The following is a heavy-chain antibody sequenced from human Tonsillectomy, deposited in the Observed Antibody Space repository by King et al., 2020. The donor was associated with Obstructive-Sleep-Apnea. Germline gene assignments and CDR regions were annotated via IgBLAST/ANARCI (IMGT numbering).Heavy chain of an antibody. J-gene: IGHJ4*02. CDR1: GFTFSSYA. CDR3: VKQGALGATLGYFDY. V-gene: IGHV3-30*18. D-gene: IGHD1-26*01. CDR2: ISYDGSNE. Sequence: VQLVESGGGVVQPGGSLRLSCAASGFTFSSYAIHWARQAPGKGLEWVAVISYDGSNEYYADSVKGRFTISRDNSKNTLYLHMNSLRAEDTAVYYCVKQGALGATLGYFDYWGQGTLVTVSS.